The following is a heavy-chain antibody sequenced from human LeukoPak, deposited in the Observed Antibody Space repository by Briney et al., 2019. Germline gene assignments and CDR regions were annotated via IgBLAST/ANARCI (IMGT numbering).Heavy chain of an antibody. Sequence: SGGSLRLSCAASGFTFNSYAMSWVRQAPEKGLEWVATISGSGGGTYYADSVKGRFTISRDDSKNTLYLQMNSLRAEHTAVYYCAKDLGRYRNNYFDYWGQGTLVTVSS. V-gene: IGHV3-23*01. J-gene: IGHJ4*02. CDR1: GFTFNSYA. D-gene: IGHD1-26*01. CDR3: AKDLGRYRNNYFDY. CDR2: ISGSGGGT.